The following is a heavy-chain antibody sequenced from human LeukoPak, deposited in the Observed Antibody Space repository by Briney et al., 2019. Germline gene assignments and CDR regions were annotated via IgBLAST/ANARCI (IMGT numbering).Heavy chain of an antibody. CDR2: IYYSGST. Sequence: SETLSLTCTVSGGSISSSSYYWGWIRQPPGKGLEWIGSIYYSGSTYYNPSLKSRVTISVDTSKNQFSLKLSSVTAADTAVYYCAREVGGSGNSYFDYWGQGTLVTVSS. CDR3: AREVGGSGNSYFDY. CDR1: GGSISSSSYY. V-gene: IGHV4-39*07. J-gene: IGHJ4*02. D-gene: IGHD3-10*01.